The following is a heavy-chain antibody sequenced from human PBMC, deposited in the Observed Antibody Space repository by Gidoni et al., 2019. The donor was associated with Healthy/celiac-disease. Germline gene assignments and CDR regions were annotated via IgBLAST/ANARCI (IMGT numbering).Heavy chain of an antibody. D-gene: IGHD5-12*01. Sequence: RLSCAASGFTFSSYAMSWVRQAPGKGLEWVSAISGSGGSTYYADSVKGRFTISRDNSKNTLYLQMNSLRAEDTAVYYCAKDEDIVATTAAAFDYWGQGTLVTVSS. CDR2: ISGSGGST. CDR1: GFTFSSYA. CDR3: AKDEDIVATTAAAFDY. J-gene: IGHJ4*02. V-gene: IGHV3-23*01.